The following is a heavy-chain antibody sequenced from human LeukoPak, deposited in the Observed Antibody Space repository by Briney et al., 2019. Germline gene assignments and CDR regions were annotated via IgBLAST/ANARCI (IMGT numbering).Heavy chain of an antibody. CDR1: GFTFSSYA. D-gene: IGHD2-21*02. Sequence: GGSLRLSCAASGFTFSSYAMSWVRQAPGKGLERVSAISGSGGSIYYADSVKGRFTISRDNSKNTLYLQMNSLRAEDTAVYYCAKDVIVVVTAKFGPRFDYWGQGTLVTVSS. CDR2: ISGSGGSI. J-gene: IGHJ4*02. CDR3: AKDVIVVVTAKFGPRFDY. V-gene: IGHV3-23*01.